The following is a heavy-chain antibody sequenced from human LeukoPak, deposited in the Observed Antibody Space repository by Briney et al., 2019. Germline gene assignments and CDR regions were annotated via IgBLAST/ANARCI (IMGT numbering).Heavy chain of an antibody. CDR1: GFTFSSYA. V-gene: IGHV3-23*01. CDR2: ISGSGGST. Sequence: GGSLRLSCAASGFTFSSYAMSWVRQAPGKGLEWVSAISGSGGSTYYADSVKGRFTISRDNSKNTLYLQMNSLRAEDTAVYYCAKGVATFGGVIVIPTDYFDLWGRGTLVTVSS. J-gene: IGHJ2*01. CDR3: AKGVATFGGVIVIPTDYFDL. D-gene: IGHD3-16*02.